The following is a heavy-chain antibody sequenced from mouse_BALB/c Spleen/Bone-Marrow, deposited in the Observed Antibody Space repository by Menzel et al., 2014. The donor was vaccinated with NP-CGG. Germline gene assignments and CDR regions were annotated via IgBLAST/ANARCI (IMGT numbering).Heavy chain of an antibody. V-gene: IGHV5-12-1*01. CDR3: ARHEDGYHDAMDY. J-gene: IGHJ4*01. CDR2: ISSGGGST. D-gene: IGHD2-3*01. CDR1: GFAFSSYD. Sequence: EVKLVESGGGLVKPGGSLKLSCAASGFAFSSYDMSWVRQTPEKRLEWVAYISSGGGSTYYPDTVKGRFIISRDNAKNTLYLQMSSLKSEDTAMYYCARHEDGYHDAMDYWGQGTSVTVSS.